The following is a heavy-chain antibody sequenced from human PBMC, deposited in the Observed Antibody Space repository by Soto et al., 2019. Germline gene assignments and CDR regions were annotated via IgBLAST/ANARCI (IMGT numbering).Heavy chain of an antibody. D-gene: IGHD6-6*01. Sequence: QVQLVQSGGEVKKPGASVEVSCRTSGYMFTTYGMSWVRQAPGQGLEWMAWISAYNGNKKYAQKFQGRVTMTTDTSTSTVSMELRNLTSDDTGTYFCARKGGGMAARPLEYWGQGTLVTVSS. V-gene: IGHV1-18*04. J-gene: IGHJ4*02. CDR2: ISAYNGNK. CDR1: GYMFTTYG. CDR3: ARKGGGMAARPLEY.